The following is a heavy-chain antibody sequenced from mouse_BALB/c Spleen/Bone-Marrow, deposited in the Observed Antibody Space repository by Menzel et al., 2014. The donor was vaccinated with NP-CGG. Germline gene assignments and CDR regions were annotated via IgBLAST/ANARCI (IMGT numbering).Heavy chain of an antibody. CDR2: IDPANGNT. Sequence: SGAELVKPGASVKLSCTASGFNIKDTYMYWVKQRPEQGLEWIGRIDPANGNTKYDPKFQDKATITADTSSNTAYLQLSSLTSEDTAVYYCARYYYGSSLFAYWGQGTLVTVSA. V-gene: IGHV14-3*02. D-gene: IGHD1-1*01. CDR1: GFNIKDTY. CDR3: ARYYYGSSLFAY. J-gene: IGHJ3*01.